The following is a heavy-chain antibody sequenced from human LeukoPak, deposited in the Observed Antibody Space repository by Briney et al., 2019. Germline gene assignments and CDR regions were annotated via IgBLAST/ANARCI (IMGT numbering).Heavy chain of an antibody. J-gene: IGHJ6*02. CDR2: VNRDGSET. D-gene: IGHD2-8*01. Sequence: GGSLRLSCAASGFALSSHWMTWVRQVPGRGPEWVANVNRDGSETYYLDSVKGRSTISKDNAKNSLYLQMNSLRAEDTALYHCARNNAMDAWGQGTTVIVSS. CDR3: ARNNAMDA. CDR1: GFALSSHW. V-gene: IGHV3-7*03.